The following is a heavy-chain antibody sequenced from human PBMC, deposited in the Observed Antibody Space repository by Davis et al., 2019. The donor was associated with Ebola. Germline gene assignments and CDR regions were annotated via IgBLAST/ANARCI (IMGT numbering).Heavy chain of an antibody. CDR2: ISAYNGNT. CDR3: ARVGTTVTTFDY. J-gene: IGHJ4*02. V-gene: IGHV1-18*01. D-gene: IGHD4-17*01. CDR1: GYTFTSYG. Sequence: ASVKVSCKASGYTFTSYGFSWVRQAPGQGLEWMGWISAYNGNTNYVQKLQDRVTMTTDTSTSTAYMELRSLRSDDTAVYYCARVGTTVTTFDYWGQGTLVIVSS.